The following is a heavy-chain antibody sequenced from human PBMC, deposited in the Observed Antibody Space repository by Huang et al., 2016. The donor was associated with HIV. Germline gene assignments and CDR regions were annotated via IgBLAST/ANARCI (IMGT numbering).Heavy chain of an antibody. J-gene: IGHJ4*02. Sequence: QVQLVESGGGVVQPGTSLRLSCAASGFTFSNYAMNWVRPDPGKGVEWVAVISNEGSTKYYADSVKGRFTISRDNAKNTVYLQMNSLRAEDTAVYYCARSEPSRYYFDYWGQGTLVTVSS. CDR3: ARSEPSRYYFDY. V-gene: IGHV3-30-3*01. CDR2: ISNEGSTK. CDR1: GFTFSNYA.